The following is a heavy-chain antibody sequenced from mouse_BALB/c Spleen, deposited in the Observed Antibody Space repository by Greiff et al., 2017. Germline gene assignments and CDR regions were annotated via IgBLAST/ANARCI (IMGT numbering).Heavy chain of an antibody. D-gene: IGHD1-1*01. J-gene: IGHJ2*01. CDR3: VRQPTTVRQGFDY. V-gene: IGHV10S3*01. Sequence: VKDRFTISRDDSQSMPYLQMNNLIPEDTAMYYCVRQPTTVRQGFDYWGQGTTLTVSS.